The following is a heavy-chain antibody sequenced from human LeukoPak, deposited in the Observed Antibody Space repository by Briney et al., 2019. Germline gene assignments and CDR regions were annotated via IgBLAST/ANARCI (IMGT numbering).Heavy chain of an antibody. J-gene: IGHJ4*02. V-gene: IGHV3-74*03. CDR2: ISSDGSVT. Sequence: GGSLRLSCAVSGFSFTNYWMHWVRHDPGKGLVWVSYISSDGSVTKYADSVKGRFTISRDNAVNTLYLQMNSLRVEDTAVYYCVRGSLRLPRSTPDYWGQGTLVTVSS. D-gene: IGHD2-21*02. CDR1: GFSFTNYW. CDR3: VRGSLRLPRSTPDY.